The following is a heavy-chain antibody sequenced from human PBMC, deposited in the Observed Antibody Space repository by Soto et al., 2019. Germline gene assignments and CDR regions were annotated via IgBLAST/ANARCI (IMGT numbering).Heavy chain of an antibody. CDR2: ISGSGGST. V-gene: IGHV3-23*01. D-gene: IGHD2-2*01. CDR1: GFTFSSYA. J-gene: IGHJ3*02. Sequence: GSLRLSCAASGFTFSSYAMIGVRQAPGKGLEWVSAISGSGGSTYYADSVKGRFTISRDNSKNTLYLQMNSLRAEDTAVYYCAKDYAGVIRNLHTNVFDISGQGTMVLVSS. CDR3: AKDYAGVIRNLHTNVFDI.